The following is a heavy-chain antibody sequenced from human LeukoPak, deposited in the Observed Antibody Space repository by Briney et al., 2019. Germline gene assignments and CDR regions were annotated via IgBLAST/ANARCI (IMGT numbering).Heavy chain of an antibody. CDR1: GFTFSSYE. CDR3: ARDDSSGYYYPDY. V-gene: IGHV3-48*03. CDR2: ISSSGSTI. D-gene: IGHD3-22*01. Sequence: GGSLRLSCAASGFTFSSYEMNWVRQAPGKGLEWVSYISSSGSTIYYADSVKGRFTISRDNAKNSLYLQMTSLRAEDTAVYYCARDDSSGYYYPDYWGQGTLVTVSS. J-gene: IGHJ4*02.